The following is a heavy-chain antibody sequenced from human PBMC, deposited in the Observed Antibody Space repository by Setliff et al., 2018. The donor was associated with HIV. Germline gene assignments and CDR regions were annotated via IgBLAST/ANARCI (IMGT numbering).Heavy chain of an antibody. V-gene: IGHV1-69*05. CDR1: GGTFSSNA. CDR2: IIPILGTT. J-gene: IGHJ3*01. D-gene: IGHD1-26*01. Sequence: ASVKVSCKSSGGTFSSNAISWVRQAPGHGLEWIGGIIPILGTTHYPQKFQDRVTITRDESTRTAYLEVNNLGSEDTAIYYCARDRGGSYADACDVWGQGTMVTV. CDR3: ARDRGGSYADACDV.